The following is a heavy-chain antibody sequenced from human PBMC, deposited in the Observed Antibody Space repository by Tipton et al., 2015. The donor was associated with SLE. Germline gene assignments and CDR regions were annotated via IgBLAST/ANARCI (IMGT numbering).Heavy chain of an antibody. CDR1: GGSISSSSYF. V-gene: IGHV4-39*07. D-gene: IGHD3-10*01. Sequence: TLSLTCTVSGGSISSSSYFWGWIRQPPGKGLEWIGSINYSGSTYYKSSLKSRVTISVDTSKNQFSLKLSSVTAADTAVYYCARGGRGAKTDYWGQGTLVTVSS. CDR2: INYSGST. CDR3: ARGGRGAKTDY. J-gene: IGHJ4*02.